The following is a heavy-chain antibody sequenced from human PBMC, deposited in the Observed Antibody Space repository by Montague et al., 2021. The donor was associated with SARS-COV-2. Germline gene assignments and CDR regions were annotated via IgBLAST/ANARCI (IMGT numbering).Heavy chain of an antibody. J-gene: IGHJ5*02. D-gene: IGHD4-11*01. Sequence: TLSLTCTVSGGSISSGGYYWSRLRQHPGKGLEWIGYIYYSGSTYYNPSLKSRVTISVDTSKNQFSLKLSSVTAADTAVYYCARVNTVRVNWFDPWGQGTLVTVSS. V-gene: IGHV4-31*03. CDR3: ARVNTVRVNWFDP. CDR1: GGSISSGGYY. CDR2: IYYSGST.